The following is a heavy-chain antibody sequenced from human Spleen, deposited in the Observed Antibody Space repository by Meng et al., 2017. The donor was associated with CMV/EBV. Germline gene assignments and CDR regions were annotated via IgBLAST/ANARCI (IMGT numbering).Heavy chain of an antibody. CDR3: VSRPPWGGFAY. J-gene: IGHJ4*02. V-gene: IGHV1-69*02. Sequence: SVKVSCKASGGTFSSHTISWVRQAPGQGLEWMGRIIPVVGIATYAHKFQGRVTIIADTSTSTAYMELSSLRSEDTAVYYCVSRPPWGGFAYWGQGTLDTVSS. CDR1: GGTFSSHT. D-gene: IGHD3-16*01. CDR2: IIPVVGIA.